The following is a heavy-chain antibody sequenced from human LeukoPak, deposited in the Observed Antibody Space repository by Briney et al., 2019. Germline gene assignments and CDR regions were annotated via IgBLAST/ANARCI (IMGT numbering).Heavy chain of an antibody. CDR2: INSAGTSK. CDR3: ARGRNAGGPYYSDY. Sequence: GGSLRLSCAASGFTFSTYAINWVRQAPGKGLEWVSSINSAGTSKKYADSLKGRFTISRDNAKNSLFLQLSSLRDEDTAVYYCARGRNAGGPYYSDYWGQGALVTVSS. CDR1: GFTFSTYA. V-gene: IGHV3-21*01. D-gene: IGHD4-23*01. J-gene: IGHJ4*02.